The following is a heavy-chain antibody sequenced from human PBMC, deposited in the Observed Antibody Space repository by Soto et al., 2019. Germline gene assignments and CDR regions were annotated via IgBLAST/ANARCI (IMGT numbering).Heavy chain of an antibody. D-gene: IGHD3-3*02. CDR1: GFAFSNYE. V-gene: IGHV3-48*03. J-gene: IGHJ4*02. CDR3: ARESFSASPNFFDY. Sequence: GGSLRLSXAASGFAFSNYEMNWVRQAPGKGLEWVSYISLSGSTIYYADSVKGRFTISRDDAKNSLYLQMDSLRADDTAVHYCARESFSASPNFFDYWGQGTLVTVSS. CDR2: ISLSGSTI.